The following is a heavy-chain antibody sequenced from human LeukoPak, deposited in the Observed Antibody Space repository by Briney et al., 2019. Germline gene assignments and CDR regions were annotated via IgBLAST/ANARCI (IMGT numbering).Heavy chain of an antibody. Sequence: GASVKVSCTTFGGTFRTHIFSWVRQAPGQGLGWMGKITPIIDSAKYSQKFRGRLTITGDSSTGTAYLQLSSLTPEDTALYYCTRVNLRGSQYNWFDPWGQGTLVIVSS. CDR3: TRVNLRGSQYNWFDP. V-gene: IGHV1-69*08. D-gene: IGHD1-26*01. CDR1: GGTFRTHI. CDR2: ITPIIDSA. J-gene: IGHJ5*02.